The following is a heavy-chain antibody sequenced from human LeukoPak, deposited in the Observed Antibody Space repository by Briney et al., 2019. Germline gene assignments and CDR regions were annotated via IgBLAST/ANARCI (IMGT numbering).Heavy chain of an antibody. CDR2: ISAYNGNT. CDR3: ARETMVRGVIFYDY. Sequence: ASVKVSCKASGYTFTSYGISWVRQAPGRGLEWMGWISAYNGNTNYAQKLQGRVTMTTDTSTSTAYMELRSLRSDDTAVYYCARETMVRGVIFYDYWGQGTLVTVSS. J-gene: IGHJ4*02. D-gene: IGHD3-10*01. V-gene: IGHV1-18*01. CDR1: GYTFTSYG.